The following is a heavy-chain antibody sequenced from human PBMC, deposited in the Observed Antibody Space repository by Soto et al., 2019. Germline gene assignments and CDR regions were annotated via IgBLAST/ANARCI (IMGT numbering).Heavy chain of an antibody. V-gene: IGHV3-23*01. CDR2: IGGSGGTT. CDR3: AKNCGGDCYTNFDF. J-gene: IGHJ4*02. D-gene: IGHD2-21*02. CDR1: GFTFSSYA. Sequence: PGGSLRLSCAASGFTFSSYAMSWVRQTPGMGLEWASAIGGSGGTTYYADSVKGRFTISRDNSKNTLYLQMNSLRAEDTAVYYCAKNCGGDCYTNFDFWGQGTLVTVSS.